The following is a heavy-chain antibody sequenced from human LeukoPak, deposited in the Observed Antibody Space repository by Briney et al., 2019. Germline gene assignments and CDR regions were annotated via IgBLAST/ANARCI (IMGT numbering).Heavy chain of an antibody. Sequence: GGSLRLSCAASGFTFSDYYMSWTRQAPGKGLECVAYISTSGTTINYSDSVKGRFTISRDNAKNSLFLQMNSLRAEDTAVYYCARGPYKYVISANPDYWGQGTLVTVSS. V-gene: IGHV3-11*04. D-gene: IGHD1-1*01. CDR3: ARGPYKYVISANPDY. J-gene: IGHJ4*02. CDR2: ISTSGTTI. CDR1: GFTFSDYY.